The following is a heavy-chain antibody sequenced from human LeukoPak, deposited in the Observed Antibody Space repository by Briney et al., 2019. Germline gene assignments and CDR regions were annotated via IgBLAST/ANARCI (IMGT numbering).Heavy chain of an antibody. J-gene: IGHJ4*02. Sequence: GEALTISCKGSGYSFTSYWISWVRQMPGKGLEWMGRIDPSDSYTNYSPSFQGHVTISADKSISTAYLQWSSLKASDTAMYYCASHCRSTSCYRYFDYWGQGTLVTVSS. V-gene: IGHV5-10-1*01. D-gene: IGHD2-2*01. CDR3: ASHCRSTSCYRYFDY. CDR2: IDPSDSYT. CDR1: GYSFTSYW.